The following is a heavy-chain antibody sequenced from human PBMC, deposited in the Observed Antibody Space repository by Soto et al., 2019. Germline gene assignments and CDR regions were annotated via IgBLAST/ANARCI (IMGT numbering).Heavy chain of an antibody. J-gene: IGHJ4*02. CDR3: ARNRATTGDFDY. CDR1: GYTFTSYD. V-gene: IGHV1-8*01. Sequence: ASVKVSCKASGYTFTSYDINWVRQATGQGLEWVGWMNPSSGDTGYAQKFQGRVTMTRSTSVSTAYMELSSLTSDDTAVYYCARNRATTGDFDYWGRG. CDR2: MNPSSGDT. D-gene: IGHD1-1*01.